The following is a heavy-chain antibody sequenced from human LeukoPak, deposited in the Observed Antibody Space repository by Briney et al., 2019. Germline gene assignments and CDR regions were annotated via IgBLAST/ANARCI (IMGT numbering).Heavy chain of an antibody. CDR2: ISTYNGNT. D-gene: IGHD6-19*01. V-gene: IGHV1-18*04. J-gene: IGHJ4*02. Sequence: GASVKVCCKASGYTFTTYGISWVRQAPGQGLEWMGWISTYNGNTNYAQKLQGRLTMTTDTSTSTAYMELRSLRSDDTAVYYCARAEQWLPRGVDYWGQGTLVTVSS. CDR3: ARAEQWLPRGVDY. CDR1: GYTFTTYG.